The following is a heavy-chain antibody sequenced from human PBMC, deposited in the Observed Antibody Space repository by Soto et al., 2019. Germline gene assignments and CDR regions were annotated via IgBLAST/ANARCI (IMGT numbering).Heavy chain of an antibody. D-gene: IGHD5-12*01. CDR2: INWNSGSI. Sequence: EVQLVESGGHLVQPGTFLTLSCAASGFIFDDYAMHWVRQAPGKGREWVAGINWNSGSITYVDSVKGRFTISRDSAKNSLYLQMTSLRTEDTALYYCAKDRGKIVAATDGAFDIWGQGTTVTVSS. J-gene: IGHJ3*02. V-gene: IGHV3-9*01. CDR3: AKDRGKIVAATDGAFDI. CDR1: GFIFDDYA.